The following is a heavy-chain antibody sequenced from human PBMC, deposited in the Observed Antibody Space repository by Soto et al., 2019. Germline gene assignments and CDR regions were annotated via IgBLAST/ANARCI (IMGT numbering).Heavy chain of an antibody. CDR1: GFTFDDYA. Sequence: GGSLRLSCAASGFTFDDYAMHWVRQAPGKGLEWVSGISWNSGSIGYADSVKGRFTISRDNAKNSLYLQMNSLRAEDTALYYCAKAGVGATSGFDYWGQGTLFTVAS. D-gene: IGHD1-26*01. CDR3: AKAGVGATSGFDY. CDR2: ISWNSGSI. V-gene: IGHV3-9*01. J-gene: IGHJ4*02.